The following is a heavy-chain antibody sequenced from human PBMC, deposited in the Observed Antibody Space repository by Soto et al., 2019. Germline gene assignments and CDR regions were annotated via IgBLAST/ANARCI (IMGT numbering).Heavy chain of an antibody. V-gene: IGHV4-39*01. J-gene: IGHJ4*02. CDR1: GGSVTNSSYY. CDR3: VSQRTTVPTQAYFDY. Sequence: SETLSLTCTVSGGSVTNSSYYWGWTRQSPGKGLEWIGSVYYRGRSYSKSSVKSRVTISVDTSKNRFSLSLNSVTASDTAVYFCVSQRTTVPTQAYFDYWGPGALVTVSS. CDR2: VYYRGRS. D-gene: IGHD4-17*01.